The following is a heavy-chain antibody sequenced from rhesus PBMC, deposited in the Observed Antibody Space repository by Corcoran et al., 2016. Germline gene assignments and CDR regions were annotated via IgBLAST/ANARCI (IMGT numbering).Heavy chain of an antibody. J-gene: IGHJ4*01. CDR2: IKNKANSYTT. CDR1: GFTFSNYY. Sequence: EVQLVESGGGLVQPGGSLRLSCAASGFTFSNYYMHWVRQAQGKGLEGVGVIKNKANSYTTEYAAAVKGRFTISRDDSKNTLYLQMSSLKTEDTALYYCTLIAAAGPGGYWGQGVLVTVS. D-gene: IGHD6-31*01. CDR3: TLIAAAGPGGY. V-gene: IGHV3-13*01.